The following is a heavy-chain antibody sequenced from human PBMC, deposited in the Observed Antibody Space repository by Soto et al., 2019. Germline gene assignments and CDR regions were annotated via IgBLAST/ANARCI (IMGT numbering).Heavy chain of an antibody. Sequence: GGSLRLSCAASGFTFSSYAMSWVRQAPGKGLEWVSGISSSSGSTYYADSVKGRFTISRDNSKNTLYLQMNSLRAEDTAVYYCAKDHDLHSDGWPTVTDYWGPGTLVTVSS. CDR2: ISSSSGST. CDR1: GFTFSSYA. V-gene: IGHV3-23*01. CDR3: AKDHDLHSDGWPTVTDY. J-gene: IGHJ4*02. D-gene: IGHD4-4*01.